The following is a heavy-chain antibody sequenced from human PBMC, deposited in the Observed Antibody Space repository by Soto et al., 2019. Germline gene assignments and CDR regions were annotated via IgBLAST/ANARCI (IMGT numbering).Heavy chain of an antibody. V-gene: IGHV3-33*01. CDR2: IWYDGSNK. Sequence: QVQLVESGGGVVQPGRSLRLSCAASGFTFSTYGMHWVRQAPGKGLEWVAVIWYDGSNKYYADSVKGRFTISRDNAKKTPFLLMISMRGEEAAVYYCALAVGPFDYWGQGSLVTVSS. CDR1: GFTFSTYG. J-gene: IGHJ4*02. D-gene: IGHD2-15*01. CDR3: ALAVGPFDY.